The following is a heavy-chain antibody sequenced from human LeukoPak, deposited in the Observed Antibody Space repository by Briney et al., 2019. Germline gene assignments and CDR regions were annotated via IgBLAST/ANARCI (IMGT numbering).Heavy chain of an antibody. D-gene: IGHD6-13*01. CDR1: GGSFNSYV. CDR3: AKSPWYGRLFDY. CDR2: IIPILNVA. J-gene: IGHJ4*02. V-gene: IGHV1-69*04. Sequence: GASVKVSCKASGGSFNSYVITWVRQAPGQGLEWMGRIIPILNVANFAQKFQGRVTITADKSTNTAHMELSSLRSEDTAVYYCAKSPWYGRLFDYWGQGTLVTVSS.